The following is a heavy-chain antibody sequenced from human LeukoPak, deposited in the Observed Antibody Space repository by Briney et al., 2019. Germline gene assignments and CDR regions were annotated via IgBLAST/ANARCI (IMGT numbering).Heavy chain of an antibody. V-gene: IGHV4-59*01. D-gene: IGHD6-19*01. CDR2: IYYSGST. J-gene: IGHJ2*01. CDR1: GGSISRYY. CDR3: ARGGMMAGTSNWYFDL. Sequence: SETLSLTCTVSGGSISRYYWSWIRQPPGKGLEWIGYIYYSGSTNYNPSLKSRVTISVDTSKNQFSLKLSSVTAADTAVYYCARGGMMAGTSNWYFDLWGRGTLVTVSS.